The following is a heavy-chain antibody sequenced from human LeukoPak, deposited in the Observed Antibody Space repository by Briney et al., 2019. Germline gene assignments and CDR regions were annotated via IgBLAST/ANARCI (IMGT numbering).Heavy chain of an antibody. J-gene: IGHJ6*03. D-gene: IGHD4-11*01. CDR2: IIPIFGAP. Sequence: SVKVSCNLSGGTFSTYPINWVRQAPGQGLEWMGKIIPIFGAPDYAQKFQGRVTITADKSTNTAFMELISVRSDETAVYYCATPRRPTDYYYYYMNVWGNGTTVTVSS. CDR1: GGTFSTYP. V-gene: IGHV1-69*06. CDR3: ATPRRPTDYYYYYMNV.